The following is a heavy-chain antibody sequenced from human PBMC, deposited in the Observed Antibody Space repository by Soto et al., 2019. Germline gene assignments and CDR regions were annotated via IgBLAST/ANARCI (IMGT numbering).Heavy chain of an antibody. J-gene: IGHJ6*02. Sequence: QVQLVESGGGVVQPGRSLRLSCAASGFTFSSYGMHWVRQAPGKGLEWVAVISYDGSNKYYADSVKGRFTISRDNTKNTLDLHRITVRAEDTAVYYSAKGRKGGYSRDYYGMDVRGQGTTVAVSS. CDR1: GFTFSSYG. CDR3: AKGRKGGYSRDYYGMDV. D-gene: IGHD2-15*01. V-gene: IGHV3-30*18. CDR2: ISYDGSNK.